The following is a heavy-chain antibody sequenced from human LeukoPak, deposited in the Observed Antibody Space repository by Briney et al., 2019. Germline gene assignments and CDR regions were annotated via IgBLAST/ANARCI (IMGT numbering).Heavy chain of an antibody. Sequence: SETLSLTCAVYGGSFSGYYWSWIRQPPGKGPEWIGEINHSGSTNYNPSLKSRVTISVDTSKNQFSLKLSSVSAADTAVYYCARLETGADFDYWCQGTLVTVSS. CDR2: INHSGST. D-gene: IGHD3-3*01. CDR3: ARLETGADFDY. J-gene: IGHJ4*02. V-gene: IGHV4-34*01. CDR1: GGSFSGYY.